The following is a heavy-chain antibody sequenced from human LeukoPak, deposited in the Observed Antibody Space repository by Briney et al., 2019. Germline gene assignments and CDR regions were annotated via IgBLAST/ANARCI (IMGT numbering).Heavy chain of an antibody. D-gene: IGHD3-10*01. Sequence: GGSLRLSCAASGFTFSDYGMHWVRQAPGKGLEWVAVISYDGSNEYYADSVKGRFTISRDSSENTLYLQMNSLRVEDTAVYYCARVGYYSSGPFSYFDYWGQGTLVTVSS. CDR1: GFTFSDYG. V-gene: IGHV3-30*19. J-gene: IGHJ4*02. CDR2: ISYDGSNE. CDR3: ARVGYYSSGPFSYFDY.